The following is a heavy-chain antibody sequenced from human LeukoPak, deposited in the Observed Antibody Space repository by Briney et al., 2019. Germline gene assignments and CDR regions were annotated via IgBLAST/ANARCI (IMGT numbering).Heavy chain of an antibody. CDR1: GFTFSSYA. V-gene: IGHV3-66*01. J-gene: IGHJ4*02. CDR2: IYSGGST. Sequence: GGSLRLSCAASGFTFSSYAMSWVRQAPGKGLEWVSVIYSGGSTYYADSVEGRFTISRDNSKNTLYLQMNSLRAEDTAVYYCAISVGYYFDYWGQGTLVTVSS. D-gene: IGHD1-14*01. CDR3: AISVGYYFDY.